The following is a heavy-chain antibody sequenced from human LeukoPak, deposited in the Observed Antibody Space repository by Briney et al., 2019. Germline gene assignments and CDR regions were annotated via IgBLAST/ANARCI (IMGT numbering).Heavy chain of an antibody. V-gene: IGHV4-30-2*01. Sequence: SETLSLTCAVSGGSISSGGYSWSWIRQPPGKGLEWIGYIYHSGSTYYNPSLKSRVTISVDRSKNQFSLKLSSVTAADTAVYYCASSRLGWFDYWGQGTLVTVSS. CDR3: ASSRLGWFDY. J-gene: IGHJ4*02. CDR1: GGSISSGGYS. CDR2: IYHSGST. D-gene: IGHD6-25*01.